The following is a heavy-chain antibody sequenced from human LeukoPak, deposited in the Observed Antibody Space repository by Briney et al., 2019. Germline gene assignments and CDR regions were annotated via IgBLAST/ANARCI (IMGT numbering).Heavy chain of an antibody. CDR3: AKGGWIQLWNFDY. Sequence: GGSLRLSCAASGFTFSSYAMSWVRQAPGKGVEWVSAISGSGGSTYYADSVKGRFTISRDNSKNTLYLQMNSLRAEDTAVYYCAKGGWIQLWNFDYWGQGTLVTVSS. J-gene: IGHJ4*02. CDR2: ISGSGGST. D-gene: IGHD5-18*01. CDR1: GFTFSSYA. V-gene: IGHV3-23*01.